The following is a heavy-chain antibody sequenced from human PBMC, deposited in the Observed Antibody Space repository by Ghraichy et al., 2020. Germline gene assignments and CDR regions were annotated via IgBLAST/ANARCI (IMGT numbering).Heavy chain of an antibody. CDR3: AKDRGSGFYYNVRGLGY. V-gene: IGHV3-30*18. J-gene: IGHJ4*02. D-gene: IGHD3-10*01. Sequence: GESLNISCAASGFTFSNYGMHWVRQAPGKGLEWVAVISNDEVNKSYADSVKGRFTISRDNSKNTLFLQMNSLRAEDTAVYYCAKDRGSGFYYNVRGLGYWGQGTLVTVSS. CDR1: GFTFSNYG. CDR2: ISNDEVNK.